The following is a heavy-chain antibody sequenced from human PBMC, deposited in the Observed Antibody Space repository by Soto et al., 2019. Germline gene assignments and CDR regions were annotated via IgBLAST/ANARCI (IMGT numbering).Heavy chain of an antibody. CDR1: GYTFTSYG. V-gene: IGHV1-18*01. J-gene: IGHJ5*02. D-gene: IGHD3-9*01. CDR2: ISAYNGNT. Sequence: ASVKVSCKASGYTFTSYGISWVRQAPGQGLEWMGWISAYNGNTNYAQKLQGRVTMTTDTSTSTAYMELRSLRSDDTAVYYCARDPLLRYFDWLPYRWFDPWGQGTLVTVSS. CDR3: ARDPLLRYFDWLPYRWFDP.